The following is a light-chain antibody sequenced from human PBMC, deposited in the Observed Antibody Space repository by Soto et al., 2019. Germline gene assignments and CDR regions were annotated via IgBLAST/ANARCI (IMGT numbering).Light chain of an antibody. CDR3: QQRGDWPPT. J-gene: IGKJ4*01. V-gene: IGKV3-11*01. CDR2: NTS. CDR1: QSLSRH. Sequence: EIVLTQSPATLSLSPGERATLSCRASQSLSRHLAWYQQIPGQAPRLLIYNTSNRATGIPARFSGSGSGTDFTLTISSLEPEEFAVYYCQQRGDWPPTFGGGTKVEIK.